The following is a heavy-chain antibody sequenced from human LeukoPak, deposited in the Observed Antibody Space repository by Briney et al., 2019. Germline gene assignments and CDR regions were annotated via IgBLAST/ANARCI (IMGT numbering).Heavy chain of an antibody. J-gene: IGHJ3*02. CDR1: GFTFSSYA. V-gene: IGHV3-30*04. D-gene: IGHD5-24*01. CDR2: ISYDGSNI. CDR3: ARDPSNGYNPYDAFDI. Sequence: GGSLRLSCAASGFTFSSYAMHWVRQAPGKGLEWVAVISYDGSNIYYADSVKGRFTISRDDSKNTLYLQMNSLRAEDTAVYYCARDPSNGYNPYDAFDIWGQGTMVTVSS.